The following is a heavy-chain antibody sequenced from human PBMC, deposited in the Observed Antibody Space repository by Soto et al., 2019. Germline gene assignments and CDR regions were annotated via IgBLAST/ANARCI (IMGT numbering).Heavy chain of an antibody. V-gene: IGHV4-30-2*01. CDR2: ISHSGST. CDR1: GGSISSGGYS. D-gene: IGHD3-10*01. J-gene: IGHJ4*02. Sequence: QLQLQESGSGLVKPSQTLSLTCAVSGGSISSGGYSWSWIRQPPGKGLQWIGYISHSGSTYYNPSLQFRVTISVDGSKIHFSLKLSSVSAAETSVYYCARAIGWCGELVGGYYFDYWGQGTLVTVSS. CDR3: ARAIGWCGELVGGYYFDY.